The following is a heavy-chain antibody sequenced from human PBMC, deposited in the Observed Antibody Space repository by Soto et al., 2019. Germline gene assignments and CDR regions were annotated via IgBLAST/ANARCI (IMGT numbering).Heavy chain of an antibody. Sequence: GASVKVSCKASGGTFSSYAISWVRQAPGQGLEWMGGIIPIFGTANYAQKFQGRVTITADESTSTAYMELSSLRSEDTAVYYCASTYYYGSGSYYYYGMDVWGQGTTVTVSS. J-gene: IGHJ6*02. CDR2: IIPIFGTA. V-gene: IGHV1-69*13. CDR1: GGTFSSYA. CDR3: ASTYYYGSGSYYYYGMDV. D-gene: IGHD3-10*01.